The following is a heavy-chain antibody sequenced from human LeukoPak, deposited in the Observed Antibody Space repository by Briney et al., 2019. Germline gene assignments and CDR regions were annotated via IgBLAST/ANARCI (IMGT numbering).Heavy chain of an antibody. Sequence: GGPLRLSCAASGFTFSSYSMNWVRQAPGKGLEWVSSISSSSSYIYYADSVKGRFTISRDNSKNTLYLQMNSLRAEDTAVYYCAELGITMIGGVWGKGTTVTISS. CDR3: AELGITMIGGV. V-gene: IGHV3-21*01. D-gene: IGHD3-10*02. J-gene: IGHJ6*04. CDR2: ISSSSSYI. CDR1: GFTFSSYS.